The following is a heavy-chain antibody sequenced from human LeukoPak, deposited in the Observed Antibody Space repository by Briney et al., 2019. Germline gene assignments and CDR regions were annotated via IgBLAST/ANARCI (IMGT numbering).Heavy chain of an antibody. CDR3: ARLISRNWFDP. D-gene: IGHD3-16*01. V-gene: IGHV3-11*06. CDR2: ISSSSSYT. J-gene: IGHJ5*02. Sequence: GGSLRLSCAASGFTCSDYYMSWIRQAPGKGLEGVSYISSSSSYTNYADSVKGRFTISRDNAKNLLYLQINSLRAEHTAVYYCARLISRNWFDPWGQGTLVTVSS. CDR1: GFTCSDYY.